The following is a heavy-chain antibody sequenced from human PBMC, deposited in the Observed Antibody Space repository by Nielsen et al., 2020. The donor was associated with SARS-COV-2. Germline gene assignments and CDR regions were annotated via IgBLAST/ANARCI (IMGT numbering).Heavy chain of an antibody. J-gene: IGHJ4*02. Sequence: GGSLRLSCAASGFSFSTYAMSWVRQAPGKGLEWVSAISGSGGRTHYADSVKGRFTISRDNSKSTLYLQLNSLRVDDTAIYYCAKEKDSSGWFDYWGQGTLVTDSS. D-gene: IGHD3-22*01. CDR1: GFSFSTYA. CDR2: ISGSGGRT. V-gene: IGHV3-23*01. CDR3: AKEKDSSGWFDY.